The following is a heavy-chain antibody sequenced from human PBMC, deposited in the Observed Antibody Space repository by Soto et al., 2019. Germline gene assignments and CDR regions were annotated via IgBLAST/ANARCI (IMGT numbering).Heavy chain of an antibody. D-gene: IGHD6-13*01. V-gene: IGHV1-69*13. CDR1: GGTFSSYA. J-gene: IGHJ6*02. Sequence: SVKVSCKASGGTFSSYAISWVRQAPGQGLEWMGGIIPIFGTANYAQKFQGRVTITADESTSTAYMELSSLRSEDTAVYYCARIKYSSSWYMSPDYYYYYGMDVWGQGTTVTVSS. CDR3: ARIKYSSSWYMSPDYYYYYGMDV. CDR2: IIPIFGTA.